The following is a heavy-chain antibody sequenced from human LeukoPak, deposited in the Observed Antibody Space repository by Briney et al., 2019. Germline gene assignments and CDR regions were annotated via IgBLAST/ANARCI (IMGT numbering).Heavy chain of an antibody. CDR3: AKCSTSAYTTGWCNWIDP. CDR2: TVSRGTT. V-gene: IGHV3-23*01. CDR1: GFTFTSDA. Sequence: GGTLRLSCVASGFTFTSDAMNWVRQAPGKGLEWVSSTVSRGTTQYADSVKGRFTVSRDTSKNTLYLQMNSLRADDTAVYYCAKCSTSAYTTGWCNWIDPWGQGTLVTVSS. D-gene: IGHD6-19*01. J-gene: IGHJ5*02.